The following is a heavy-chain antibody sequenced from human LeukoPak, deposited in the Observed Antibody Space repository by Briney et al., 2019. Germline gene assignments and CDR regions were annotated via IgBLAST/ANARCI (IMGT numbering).Heavy chain of an antibody. CDR3: ARDHDWAFDL. CDR1: GFTFRSHW. CDR2: INHNAEMI. J-gene: IGHJ4*02. Sequence: GGSLRLSCEGSGFTFRSHWMSWVRQAPGKGLEWIAYINHNAEMIFYPDFVKGRFTISRDNPKKSLYLQMNALRYEDTAIYYCARDHDWAFDLWGQGTLVTVSS. D-gene: IGHD3-9*01. V-gene: IGHV3-48*02.